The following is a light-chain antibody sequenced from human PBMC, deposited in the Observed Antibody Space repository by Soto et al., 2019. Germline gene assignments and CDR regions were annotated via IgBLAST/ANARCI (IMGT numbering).Light chain of an antibody. CDR1: SSDIGVYNY. Sequence: QTVRTQPASVSGSPGPTITFSCTGTSSDIGVYNYVSWYQQHPGKAPKLMIYEVNNRPSGVSNRFSGSKSGNTASLTISGLQAEDEADYYCSSYTTSNTYVFGTGTKVTVL. CDR2: EVN. V-gene: IGLV2-14*01. CDR3: SSYTTSNTYV. J-gene: IGLJ1*01.